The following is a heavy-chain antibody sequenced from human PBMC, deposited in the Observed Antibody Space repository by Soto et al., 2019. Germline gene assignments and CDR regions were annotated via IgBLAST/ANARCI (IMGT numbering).Heavy chain of an antibody. CDR2: ISSSSSYI. J-gene: IGHJ4*02. CDR1: GFTFSSYS. CDR3: ASDRFRAAPHWDY. Sequence: ELQLVESGGGLVKPGGSLRLSCAASGFTFSSYSMNWVRQAPGKGLEWVSSISSSSSYIYYADSVKGRFTISRDNAKNSLYLQMNSLRAEDTAVYYCASDRFRAAPHWDYWGQGTLVTVSS. V-gene: IGHV3-21*01. D-gene: IGHD6-13*01.